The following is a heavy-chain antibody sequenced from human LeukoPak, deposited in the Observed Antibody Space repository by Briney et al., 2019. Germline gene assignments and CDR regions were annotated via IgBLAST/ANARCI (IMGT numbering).Heavy chain of an antibody. V-gene: IGHV1-69*04. CDR2: IIPILGIA. Sequence: SVKVSCKASGGTFSSYAISWVRQAPGQGLEWMGRIIPILGIANYAQKFQGRVTMTRNTSISTAYMELSSLRSEDTAVYYCTRVPPIYYYDSSGADYWGQGTLVTVSS. CDR3: TRVPPIYYYDSSGADY. J-gene: IGHJ4*02. CDR1: GGTFSSYA. D-gene: IGHD3-22*01.